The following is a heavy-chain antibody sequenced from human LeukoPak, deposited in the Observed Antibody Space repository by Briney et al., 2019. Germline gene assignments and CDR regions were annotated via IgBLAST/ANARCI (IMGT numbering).Heavy chain of an antibody. CDR2: INPHSGDT. Sequence: ASVKVSCKASGYSFSGYYMHWVRQAPGQGLEWMGWINPHSGDTGYAQKFQGRVTMTRDMSITTIYMELTRLRSDDTAFYYCARWDGYSNSPDYWGQGSLVTVSS. V-gene: IGHV1-2*02. D-gene: IGHD5-24*01. CDR1: GYSFSGYY. CDR3: ARWDGYSNSPDY. J-gene: IGHJ4*02.